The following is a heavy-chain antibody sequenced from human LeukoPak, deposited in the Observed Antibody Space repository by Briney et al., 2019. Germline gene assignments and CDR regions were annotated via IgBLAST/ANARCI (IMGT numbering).Heavy chain of an antibody. Sequence: PGGSLRLSCAVSGFTFSSYAMSWVRQAPGKGLEWVSAISGSGGSTYYADSVKGRFTISRDNSKNTLYLQMNSLRAEDTAVYYCAKDLHSSSWYKSRYFDYWGQGTLVTVSS. J-gene: IGHJ4*02. V-gene: IGHV3-23*01. D-gene: IGHD6-13*01. CDR2: ISGSGGST. CDR1: GFTFSSYA. CDR3: AKDLHSSSWYKSRYFDY.